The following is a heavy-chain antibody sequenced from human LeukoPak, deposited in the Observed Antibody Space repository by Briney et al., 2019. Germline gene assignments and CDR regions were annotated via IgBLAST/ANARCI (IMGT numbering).Heavy chain of an antibody. J-gene: IGHJ3*02. Sequence: GGSLRLSCAASGFTVSSNCMSWVRQAPGKGLEWVSVIYSGGSTYYADSVKGRFTISRDNSKNTLYLQMNSLRAEDTAVYYCARDAYYYDQVGAFDIWGQGTMVTVSS. CDR1: GFTVSSNC. CDR3: ARDAYYYDQVGAFDI. V-gene: IGHV3-66*02. CDR2: IYSGGST. D-gene: IGHD3-22*01.